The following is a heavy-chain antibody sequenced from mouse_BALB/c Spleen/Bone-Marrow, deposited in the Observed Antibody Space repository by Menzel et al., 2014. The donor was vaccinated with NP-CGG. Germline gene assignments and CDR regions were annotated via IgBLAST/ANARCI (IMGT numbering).Heavy chain of an antibody. V-gene: IGHV1-22*01. D-gene: IGHD1-1*02. CDR3: ARAGWYDY. Sequence: SGPELVKPGSSVKMSCKTSGYSFTDYTIHWVKQSHGKSLEWIGNFNPNNGGTNYNQKFKDKATLTVDKSSRTAYMEFRSLTFEDSAVYYCARAGWYDYWGQGTTLTASS. J-gene: IGHJ2*01. CDR1: GYSFTDYT. CDR2: FNPNNGGT.